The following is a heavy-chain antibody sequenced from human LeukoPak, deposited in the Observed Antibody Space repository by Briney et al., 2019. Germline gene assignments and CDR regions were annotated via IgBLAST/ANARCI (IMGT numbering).Heavy chain of an antibody. J-gene: IGHJ4*02. V-gene: IGHV1-18*01. D-gene: IGHD1-26*01. CDR2: IGVFNGNR. CDR1: GYIFSRYG. CDR3: GRDWDWHVQF. Sequence: ASVRVSCKTSGYIFSRYGFSWVRQAPGQGLEWIGWIGVFNGNRNYAKSVQGRITLTADTSTNTTYMELRSLTSDDTAVYFCGRDWDWHVQFWGQGTLITVSS.